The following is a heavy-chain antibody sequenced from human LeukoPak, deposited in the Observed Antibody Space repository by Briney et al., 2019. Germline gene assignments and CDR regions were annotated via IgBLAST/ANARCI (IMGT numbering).Heavy chain of an antibody. CDR1: GGPISSGGYY. D-gene: IGHD3-22*01. J-gene: IGHJ6*02. CDR3: AGDYYDSSGYSLFGMDV. CDR2: IYYSGST. V-gene: IGHV4-31*03. Sequence: SETLSLTCTVSGGPISSGGYYWSWIRQHPGKGLEWIGYIYYSGSTYYNPSLKSRVTISVDTSKNQFSLKLSSVTATDTAVYYCAGDYYDSSGYSLFGMDVWGQGTTVTVSS.